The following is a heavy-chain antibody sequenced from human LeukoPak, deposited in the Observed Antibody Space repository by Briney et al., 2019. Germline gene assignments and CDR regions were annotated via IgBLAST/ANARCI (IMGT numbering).Heavy chain of an antibody. D-gene: IGHD1-26*01. Sequence: PGGSLRLSCAASGXTFSSHAMSWVRQAPGKGLEWVSTISGSGDSTNYADSVKGRFTISRDNSKNTLYLQMSSLRADDTAMYYCAKLIVGARSLFDFRGQGILVTVSS. V-gene: IGHV3-23*01. CDR1: GXTFSSHA. J-gene: IGHJ4*02. CDR3: AKLIVGARSLFDF. CDR2: ISGSGDST.